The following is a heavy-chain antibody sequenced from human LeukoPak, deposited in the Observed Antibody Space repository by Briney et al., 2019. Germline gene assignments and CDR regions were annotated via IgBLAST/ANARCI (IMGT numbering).Heavy chain of an antibody. D-gene: IGHD2-21*02. J-gene: IGHJ3*02. CDR2: IGTHKGNT. CDR1: GYTFSSYE. CDR3: ARVRSASAGTASAFDI. Sequence: GASVKVSCKASGYTFSSYEINWVRQAPGQGLEWMGGIGTHKGNTNYAQKFQGRVTMTTATSTSTAYMELRSLRSDDTAVYYCARVRSASAGTASAFDIWGQGTMVTVSS. V-gene: IGHV1-18*01.